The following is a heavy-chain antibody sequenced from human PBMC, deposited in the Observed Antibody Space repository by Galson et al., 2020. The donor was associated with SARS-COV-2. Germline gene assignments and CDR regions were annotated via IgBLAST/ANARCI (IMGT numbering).Heavy chain of an antibody. CDR2: IYYSGST. J-gene: IGHJ4*02. CDR1: GGPNSSSSYY. CDR3: ARQVDGSGSYYNPNYYFDY. Sequence: SEPLSLTCTVSGGPNSSSSYYWGGTRQPPGKGLEGIGSIYYSGSTYYNPSLKSRVTIPVDTSKNQFSLKLSSVTAADTAVYYCARQVDGSGSYYNPNYYFDYWGQGTLVTVSS. V-gene: IGHV4-39*01. D-gene: IGHD3-10*01.